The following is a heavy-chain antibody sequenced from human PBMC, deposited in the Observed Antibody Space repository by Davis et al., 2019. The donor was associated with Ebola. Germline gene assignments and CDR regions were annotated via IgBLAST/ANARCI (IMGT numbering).Heavy chain of an antibody. CDR1: GGSISSGGYS. D-gene: IGHD2-2*01. CDR2: IYHSGST. J-gene: IGHJ5*02. V-gene: IGHV4-30-2*01. Sequence: PSETLSLTCAVSGGSISSGGYSWSWIRQPPGKGLEWLGYIYHSGSTYYNPSLKSRVTISVDRSKNQFSLKLSSVTAADTAVYYCARVLVPGRWFDPWGQGTLVTVSS. CDR3: ARVLVPGRWFDP.